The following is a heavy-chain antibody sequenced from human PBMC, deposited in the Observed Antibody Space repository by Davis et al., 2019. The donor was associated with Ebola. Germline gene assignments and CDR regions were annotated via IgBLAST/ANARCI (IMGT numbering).Heavy chain of an antibody. J-gene: IGHJ4*02. CDR1: GYTFSSYA. V-gene: IGHV1-3*01. D-gene: IGHD3-10*01. Sequence: AASVKVSCKASGYTFSSYAMHWVHQAPGQRLEWMGWINADNGNTKYSQKFQDRVTITRDTSASTAYMELSSLRSEDTAVYYCASSVVLGSYYKGPFDYWGQGALVTVSS. CDR2: INADNGNT. CDR3: ASSVVLGSYYKGPFDY.